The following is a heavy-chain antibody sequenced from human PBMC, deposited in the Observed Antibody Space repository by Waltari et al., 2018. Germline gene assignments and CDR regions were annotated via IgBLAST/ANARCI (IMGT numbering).Heavy chain of an antibody. D-gene: IGHD2-2*01. CDR2: INPNSGGT. V-gene: IGHV1-2*02. CDR1: GYTFTGYS. J-gene: IGHJ3*02. Sequence: QVQLVQSGAEVKKPGASVKVSCKASGYTFTGYSMHWVRQAPGQGLEWMRWINPNSGGTIYAQNFQGRVTMTRDTSISTAYMELSRLRSDDTALYYCATGIVVVPAANRGYAFDIWGQGTMVTVSS. CDR3: ATGIVVVPAANRGYAFDI.